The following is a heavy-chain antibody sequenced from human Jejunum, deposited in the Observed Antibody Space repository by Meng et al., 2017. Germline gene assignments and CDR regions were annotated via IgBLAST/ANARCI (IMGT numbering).Heavy chain of an antibody. CDR1: GGSISAGDYY. Sequence: QVQLQESGPGLVKPSQTLSLTCTVSGGSISAGDYYWSWIRQPPGKGLEWIGYIHYIGSAFFHPSFKSRAAISVDTSNNQFSLKLNSVTAGDTAVYYCARERWEYYESSGFDSWGQGTLVTVSS. D-gene: IGHD3-22*01. CDR3: ARERWEYYESSGFDS. V-gene: IGHV4-30-4*01. CDR2: IHYIGSA. J-gene: IGHJ4*02.